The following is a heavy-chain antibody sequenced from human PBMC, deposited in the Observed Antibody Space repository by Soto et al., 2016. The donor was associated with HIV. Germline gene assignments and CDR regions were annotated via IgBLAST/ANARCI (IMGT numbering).Heavy chain of an antibody. J-gene: IGHJ6*03. CDR1: GYTFTGYY. CDR3: ARLRYYYYYMDV. Sequence: QVQLLQSGAEVKKAGASLKVSCKASGYTFTGYYMHWVRQAPGQGLEWMGWINPNSGGTNYAQKFQGRVTMTRDTSISTAYMELSRLRSDDTAVYYCARLRYYYYYMDVWGKGTTVTVSS. V-gene: IGHV1-2*02. CDR2: INPNSGGT.